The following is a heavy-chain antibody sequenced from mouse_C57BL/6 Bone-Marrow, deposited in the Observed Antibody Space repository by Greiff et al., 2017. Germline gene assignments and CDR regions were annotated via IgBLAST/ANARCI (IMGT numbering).Heavy chain of an antibody. Sequence: EVQLQQSGAELVRPGASVKLSCTASGFNIKDDYMHWVQQRPEQGLEWIGWIDPENGDTEYASKFQGKATISADTPSNTAYLQLSSLTSEDTAVYYCTTAGYLRSAWFAYWGQGALVTVST. V-gene: IGHV14-4*01. J-gene: IGHJ3*01. CDR3: TTAGYLRSAWFAY. D-gene: IGHD2-3*01. CDR2: IDPENGDT. CDR1: GFNIKDDY.